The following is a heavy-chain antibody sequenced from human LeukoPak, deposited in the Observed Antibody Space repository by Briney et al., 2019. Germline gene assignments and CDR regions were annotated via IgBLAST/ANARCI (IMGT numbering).Heavy chain of an antibody. J-gene: IGHJ6*03. CDR3: ARDYNPPYYYYYYMDV. CDR2: IYTSGST. V-gene: IGHV4-61*02. CDR1: GGSISSGSYY. D-gene: IGHD1-14*01. Sequence: SETLSLTCTVSGGSISSGSYYWSWIRQPAGKGLGWIGRIYTSGSTNYNPSLKSRVTISVDTSKNQFSLKLSSVTAADTAVYYCARDYNPPYYYYYYMDVWGKGTTVTVSS.